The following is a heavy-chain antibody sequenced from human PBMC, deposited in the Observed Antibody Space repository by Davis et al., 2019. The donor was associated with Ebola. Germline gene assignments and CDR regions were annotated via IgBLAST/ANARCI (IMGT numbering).Heavy chain of an antibody. CDR1: GFTFSSYW. CDR3: ARGGRYGLYYFDY. V-gene: IGHV3-66*01. CDR2: IYSGGST. Sequence: GESLKISCAASGFTFSSYWMHWVRQVPGKGLEWVSVIYSGGSTYYADSVKGRFTISSENSKNTLYLQMNSLGAEDTAVYYCARGGRYGLYYFDYWGQGTLVTVSS. D-gene: IGHD3-10*01. J-gene: IGHJ4*02.